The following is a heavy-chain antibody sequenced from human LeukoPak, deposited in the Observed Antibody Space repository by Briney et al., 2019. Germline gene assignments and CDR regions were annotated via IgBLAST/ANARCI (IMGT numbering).Heavy chain of an antibody. D-gene: IGHD3-10*01. Sequence: GGSLRLSCAASGFTFSSYAMHWVRQAPGKGGLEWVTMISYDGRDQYYADSVKGRFTISRDDSKNTLFLQMNSLRVEDTAMYHCARIGLGVSFGSGFDYWGQGTLVTVTS. J-gene: IGHJ4*02. CDR3: ARIGLGVSFGSGFDY. CDR2: ISYDGRDQ. V-gene: IGHV3-30-3*01. CDR1: GFTFSSYA.